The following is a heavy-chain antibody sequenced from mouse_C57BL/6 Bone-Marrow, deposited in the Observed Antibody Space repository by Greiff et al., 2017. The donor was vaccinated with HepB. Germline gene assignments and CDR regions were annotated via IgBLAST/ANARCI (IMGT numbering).Heavy chain of an antibody. CDR3: ARYVHYYGSSYPVYFDY. J-gene: IGHJ2*01. V-gene: IGHV3-8*01. CDR1: GYSITSDY. D-gene: IGHD1-1*01. CDR2: ISYSGST. Sequence: EVKLVESGPGLAKPSQTLSLTCSVTGYSITSDYWNWIRKFPGNKLEYMGYISYSGSTYYNPSLKSRISITRDTSKNQYYLQLNSVTTEDTATYYCARYVHYYGSSYPVYFDYWGQGTTLTVSS.